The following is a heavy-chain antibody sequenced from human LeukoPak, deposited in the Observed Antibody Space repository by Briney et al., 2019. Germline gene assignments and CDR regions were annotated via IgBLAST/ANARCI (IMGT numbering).Heavy chain of an antibody. CDR1: GGSISNNNW. CDR3: SRENGAFSPFGY. CDR2: ISLTGLT. Sequence: PSETLSLTCGASGGSISNNNWWSLVRQPPGQGLEWIGEISLTGLTHYNPSLESRVTVSLDKSKNQLSLNLTSVTAADAALYYCSRENGAFSPFGYWGQGTLVTVLS. J-gene: IGHJ4*02. D-gene: IGHD2-8*01. V-gene: IGHV4-4*02.